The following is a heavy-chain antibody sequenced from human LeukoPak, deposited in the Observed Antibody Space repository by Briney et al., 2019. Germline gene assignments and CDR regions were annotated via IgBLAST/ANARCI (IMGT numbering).Heavy chain of an antibody. CDR3: ARDKDNDFWSDYYYFDY. CDR2: ISSSSSYI. J-gene: IGHJ4*02. Sequence: PGGSLRLSCAASGFTFSSYSMNWVRQAPGKGLEWVSSISSSSSYIYYADSVKGRFIISRDNAKKSLYLQMNSLRDEDTAVYYCARDKDNDFWSDYYYFDYWGQGTLVTVSS. V-gene: IGHV3-21*01. CDR1: GFTFSSYS. D-gene: IGHD3-3*01.